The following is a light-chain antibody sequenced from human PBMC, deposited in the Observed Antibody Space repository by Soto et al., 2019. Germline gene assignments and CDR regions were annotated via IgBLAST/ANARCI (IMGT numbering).Light chain of an antibody. Sequence: DIVMTQSPDSLAVSLGERATINCKSSQSVLYSSNNKNYVAWYQQKPGQPPKLLIYWASTRESGVPDRFSGSGSGTDFTLTINNLQAEDVAVYYCQKYYNTPHGPYTFGQGTKLEIK. CDR1: QSVLYSSNNKNY. CDR3: QKYYNTPHGPYT. V-gene: IGKV4-1*01. CDR2: WAS. J-gene: IGKJ2*01.